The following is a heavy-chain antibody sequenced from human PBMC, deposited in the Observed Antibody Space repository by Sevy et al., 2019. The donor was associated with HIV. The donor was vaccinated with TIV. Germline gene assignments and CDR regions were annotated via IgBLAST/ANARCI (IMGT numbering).Heavy chain of an antibody. V-gene: IGHV3-48*02. D-gene: IGHD3-22*01. CDR1: GFTFSSYS. Sequence: GGSLRLSCAASGFTFSSYSMNWVRQAPGKGLEWVSYTSSSSSTIYYADSVKGRFTISRDNAKNSLYLQMNSLRDEDTAVYYSARSYDSGIDAFDIWGQGTMVTVSS. CDR2: TSSSSSTI. CDR3: ARSYDSGIDAFDI. J-gene: IGHJ3*02.